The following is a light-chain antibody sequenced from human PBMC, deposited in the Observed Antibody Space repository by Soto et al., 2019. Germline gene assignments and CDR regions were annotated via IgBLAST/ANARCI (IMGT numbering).Light chain of an antibody. CDR3: ETWDINTRV. J-gene: IGLJ3*02. Sequence: QAVVTQSASASASLGSPVKLTCTLSSGHSTYIIAWHQQQPGKAPRYLMKVEDSGSYNKESGVPDRFSGSSSGADRYLTISDLHFDDEADYYCETWDINTRVFGGGTKLTVL. CDR1: SGHSTYI. CDR2: VEDSGSY. V-gene: IGLV4-60*02.